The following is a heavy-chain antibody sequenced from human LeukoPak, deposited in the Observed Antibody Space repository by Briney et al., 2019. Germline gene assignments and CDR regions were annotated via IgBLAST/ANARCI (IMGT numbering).Heavy chain of an antibody. V-gene: IGHV3-11*03. CDR3: ARSKQGHYYDSSGFWSSFDY. CDR1: GFXFSDYY. J-gene: IGHJ4*02. D-gene: IGHD3-22*01. Sequence: GGSLRLSCAASGFXFSDYYISWIRQAPGKGLEWVSYISTGSSYTNYADSVKGRFTISRDNAKNSLYLQMNSLRAEDTAVYYCARSKQGHYYDSSGFWSSFDYWGQGTLVAVSS. CDR2: ISTGSSYT.